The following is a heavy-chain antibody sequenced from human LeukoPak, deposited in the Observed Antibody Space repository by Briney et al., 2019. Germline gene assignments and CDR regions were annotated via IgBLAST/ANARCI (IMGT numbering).Heavy chain of an antibody. V-gene: IGHV6-1*01. CDR3: ARDSPVGATRRGFDY. CDR2: TYYRSKWYN. J-gene: IGHJ4*02. D-gene: IGHD1-26*01. CDR1: GDSVSSTSAV. Sequence: SQTLSLTCAISGDSVSSTSAVWNWIRQSPSRGLEWLGRTYYRSKWYNDYAVPVKSRITINPDTCKNQFSLQLNSVTPEDTAVYYCARDSPVGATRRGFDYWGQGTLVTVSS.